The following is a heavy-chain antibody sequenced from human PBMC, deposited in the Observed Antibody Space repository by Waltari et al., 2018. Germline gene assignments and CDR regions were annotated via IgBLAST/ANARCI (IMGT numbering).Heavy chain of an antibody. V-gene: IGHV3-23*03. CDR3: AKSRSAVGGVVPGG. J-gene: IGHJ4*02. Sequence: EVQLLESGGGLVQPGGSLRLSCAASGFTFSSYAMSWVRRAPGKGLEWVSVIYSGGSTYYADSVKGRCTISRDNSKNTLYLQMNSLRAEDTAVYYCAKSRSAVGGVVPGGWGQGTLVTVSS. CDR1: GFTFSSYA. CDR2: IYSGGST. D-gene: IGHD2-2*01.